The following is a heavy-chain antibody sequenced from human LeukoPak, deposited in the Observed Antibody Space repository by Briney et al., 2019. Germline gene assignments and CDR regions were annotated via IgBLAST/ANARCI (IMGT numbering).Heavy chain of an antibody. Sequence: PSETLSLTCAVYGGSFSGYYWSWIRQPPGKGLEWIGEINHSGSTNYNPSLKSRVTISVDTSKNQFSLKLSSVTAADTAVYYCAGAPRYGGNSQYYFDYWGQGTLVTVSS. CDR2: INHSGST. CDR3: AGAPRYGGNSQYYFDY. CDR1: GGSFSGYY. D-gene: IGHD4-23*01. J-gene: IGHJ4*02. V-gene: IGHV4-34*01.